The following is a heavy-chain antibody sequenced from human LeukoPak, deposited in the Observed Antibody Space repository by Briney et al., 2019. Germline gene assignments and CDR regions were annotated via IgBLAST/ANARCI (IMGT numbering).Heavy chain of an antibody. CDR2: ISYDGSDK. Sequence: GGSLRLSCAASGFTFSSHGIHWVRQAPGKGLEWVAVISYDGSDKYYADSVKGRFTISRDNSKNTLYLQMNSLRAEDTAVYYCARDVKLVPRGIFDYWGQGTLVTVSS. D-gene: IGHD6-6*01. CDR1: GFTFSSHG. CDR3: ARDVKLVPRGIFDY. V-gene: IGHV3-30*03. J-gene: IGHJ4*02.